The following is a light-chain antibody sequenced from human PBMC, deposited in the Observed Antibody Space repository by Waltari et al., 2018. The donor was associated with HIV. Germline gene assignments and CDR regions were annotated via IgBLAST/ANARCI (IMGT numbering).Light chain of an antibody. CDR2: WAS. J-gene: IGKJ5*01. CDR3: QQYYSTPSIT. Sequence: DIVMTQSPDSLAVSLGERATINCKSSQSILYSSSNKNYLAWYQQKAGQPPKLLISWASTRESGVPDRFSGSGSATDFNLTISSLQAEDVAIYYCQQYYSTPSITFGQGTRLEIK. V-gene: IGKV4-1*01. CDR1: QSILYSSSNKNY.